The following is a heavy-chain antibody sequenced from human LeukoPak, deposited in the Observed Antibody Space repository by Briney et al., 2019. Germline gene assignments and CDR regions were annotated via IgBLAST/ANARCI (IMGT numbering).Heavy chain of an antibody. J-gene: IGHJ4*02. V-gene: IGHV3-21*04. CDR3: ARERQLWSRGDY. CDR2: ISSSSSYI. D-gene: IGHD5-18*01. Sequence: PGGSLRLSCAASGFTFSSYSMNWVRQAPGKGLEWVSSISSSSSYIYYADSVKGRFTISRDNAKNSLYLQMNSLRAEDTAVYYCARERQLWSRGDYWGQGTLVTVSS. CDR1: GFTFSSYS.